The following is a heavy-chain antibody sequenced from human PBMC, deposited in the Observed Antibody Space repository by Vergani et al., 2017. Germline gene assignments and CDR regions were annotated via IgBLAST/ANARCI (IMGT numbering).Heavy chain of an antibody. D-gene: IGHD3-3*01. CDR1: GFTFSSYA. CDR2: ISYGGSNK. V-gene: IGHV3-30*01. J-gene: IGHJ3*02. CDR3: ASPRLRGAYDFWGGYYLVDAFVI. Sequence: QVQLVESGGGVVQPGRSLRLSCAASGFTFSSYAMHWVRQAPGKGLEWVAVISYGGSNKYYADSVKGRFTISRDNSKNTLYLEMNSLRAEDTAVYYCASPRLRGAYDFWGGYYLVDAFVIWCQGTMVTVAS.